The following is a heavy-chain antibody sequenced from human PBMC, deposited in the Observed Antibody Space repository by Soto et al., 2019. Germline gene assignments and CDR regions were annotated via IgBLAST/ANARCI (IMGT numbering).Heavy chain of an antibody. CDR2: IYYSGNT. D-gene: IGHD6-6*01. J-gene: IGHJ4*02. Sequence: SETLSLTCTVSGGSISSSSYYWGWIRQPPGKGLEWIGSIYYSGNTYYNPSLKSRVTISVDTSKNQFSLKLSSVTAADTAVYYCACYRSSWGFDYWGQGTLVTVSS. CDR1: GGSISSSSYY. CDR3: ACYRSSWGFDY. V-gene: IGHV4-39*07.